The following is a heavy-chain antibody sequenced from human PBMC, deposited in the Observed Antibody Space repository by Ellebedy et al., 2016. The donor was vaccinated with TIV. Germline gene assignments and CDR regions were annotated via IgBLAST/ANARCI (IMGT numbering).Heavy chain of an antibody. Sequence: MPSETLSLTCTVSGGSFSSSSYSWAWIRQPPGEGLLWVGTIYYSGYTYYNPSLKSRVNMSLDKSKNQVSLRLASVTASDTAVYYCARERVLGSSNYFEDWGQGNLVTVSS. V-gene: IGHV4-39*02. CDR1: GGSFSSSSYS. J-gene: IGHJ4*02. CDR3: ARERVLGSSNYFED. D-gene: IGHD3-16*01. CDR2: IYYSGYT.